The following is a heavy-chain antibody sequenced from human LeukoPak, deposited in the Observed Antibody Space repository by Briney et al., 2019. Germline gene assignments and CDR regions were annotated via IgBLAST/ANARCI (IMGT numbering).Heavy chain of an antibody. J-gene: IGHJ4*02. V-gene: IGHV3-53*01. CDR3: ARAAEWLVLDY. D-gene: IGHD6-19*01. Sequence: GGSLRLSCAASGFTVSSNYMSWVRQAPGKGLEWVSVIYSGGSTYYADSVKGRFTISRDNSKYTLYLQMNSLRAEDTAVYYCARAAEWLVLDYWGQGTLVTVSS. CDR2: IYSGGST. CDR1: GFTVSSNY.